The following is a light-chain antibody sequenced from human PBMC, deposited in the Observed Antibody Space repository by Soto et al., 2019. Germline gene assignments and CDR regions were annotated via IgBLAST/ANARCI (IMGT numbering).Light chain of an antibody. V-gene: IGKV3-15*01. Sequence: EILLTQSPATLSLSPGEISTLSCRASQSVRSYLAWYQQKPGQAPTFLIYGASTRATGIPARFSGSGAGTEFTLTISSLQSEDSALYYCQQYNNWPWTFGQGTKVDIK. J-gene: IGKJ1*01. CDR3: QQYNNWPWT. CDR2: GAS. CDR1: QSVRSY.